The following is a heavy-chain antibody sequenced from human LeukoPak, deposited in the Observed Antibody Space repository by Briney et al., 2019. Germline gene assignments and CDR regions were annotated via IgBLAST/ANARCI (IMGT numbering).Heavy chain of an antibody. CDR2: ISSSGSTM. D-gene: IGHD3-16*01. Sequence: PGGSLRLSCAASGFTFSSFEMSWVRQAPGTGLEWISYISSSGSTMYYADSVKGHFTTSRDNVKNSLYLQMNSLRAEDTAVYYCARGFFTFGGVIDYWGQGTLVTVSS. CDR1: GFTFSSFE. J-gene: IGHJ4*02. V-gene: IGHV3-48*03. CDR3: ARGFFTFGGVIDY.